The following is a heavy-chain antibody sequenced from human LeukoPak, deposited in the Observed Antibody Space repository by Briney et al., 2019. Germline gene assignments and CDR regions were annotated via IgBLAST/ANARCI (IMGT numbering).Heavy chain of an antibody. V-gene: IGHV1-46*01. D-gene: IGHD3-9*01. Sequence: ASAKVSCKASGSTFTDYYMHWVRQAPGQGLEWMGIINPSGGSTSYAQKFQGRVTMTRDMSTSTVYMELSSLRSEDTAVYYCARDSPYYDILTGYYSWYYYYMDVWGKGTTVTVSS. J-gene: IGHJ6*03. CDR3: ARDSPYYDILTGYYSWYYYYMDV. CDR2: INPSGGST. CDR1: GSTFTDYY.